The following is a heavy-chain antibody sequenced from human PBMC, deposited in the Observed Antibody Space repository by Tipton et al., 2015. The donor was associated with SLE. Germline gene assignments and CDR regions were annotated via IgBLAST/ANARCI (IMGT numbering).Heavy chain of an antibody. J-gene: IGHJ6*02. Sequence: TLSLTCTVSGGSITNYYWGWVRQPAGKGLEWIGRIHGGGNTKYNPSLKSRVTISVDTSKNQFSLKLSSVTAADTAVYYCARLEVAAGDYYYYYGMDVWGQGTTVTVSS. D-gene: IGHD6-13*01. CDR2: IHGGGNT. CDR3: ARLEVAAGDYYYYYGMDV. V-gene: IGHV4-4*07. CDR1: GGSITNYY.